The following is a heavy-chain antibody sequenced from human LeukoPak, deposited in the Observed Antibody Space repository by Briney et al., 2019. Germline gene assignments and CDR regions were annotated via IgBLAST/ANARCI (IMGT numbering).Heavy chain of an antibody. CDR1: GFTFSSYA. J-gene: IGHJ4*02. Sequence: PGGSLRLSCAASGFTFSSYAMAWVRQAPGKGLEWVSAVSVGGVSTYYTDSVKGRFTISRDNSKNTLYLQMSSLRAEDTAVYYCAKENAAYYFDYWGPGTLVTVSS. D-gene: IGHD6-25*01. CDR3: AKENAAYYFDY. CDR2: VSVGGVST. V-gene: IGHV3-23*01.